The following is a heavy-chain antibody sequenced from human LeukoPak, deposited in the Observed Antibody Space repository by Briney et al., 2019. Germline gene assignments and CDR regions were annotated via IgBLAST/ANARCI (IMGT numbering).Heavy chain of an antibody. V-gene: IGHV4-39*01. Sequence: SETLSLTCTVSGGSITSSNYYWGWIRQPPGKGLEWIGGIYYSGSTYYNPSLKSRVTISLDTSKNQFSLKLRSVTAADTAVYYCARGIQKPQGDYWGKGTLVTASS. D-gene: IGHD5-18*01. CDR1: GGSITSSNYY. J-gene: IGHJ4*02. CDR2: IYYSGST. CDR3: ARGIQKPQGDY.